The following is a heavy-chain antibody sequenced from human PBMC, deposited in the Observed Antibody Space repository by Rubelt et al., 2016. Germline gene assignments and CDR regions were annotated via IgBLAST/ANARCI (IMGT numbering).Heavy chain of an antibody. CDR1: GYTFTSYG. V-gene: IGHV1-18*01. CDR2: ISAYNGNT. D-gene: IGHD3-22*01. CDR3: AGVEYYYDSSGYSDY. Sequence: QVQLVQSGAEVKKPGASVKVSCKASGYTFTSYGISWVRQAPGQGLEWMGWISAYNGNTNYAQKLQGRVTMTTDTSTSTAYMELRSLRSDDTAVYYCAGVEYYYDSSGYSDYWGQGTLVTVAS. J-gene: IGHJ4*02.